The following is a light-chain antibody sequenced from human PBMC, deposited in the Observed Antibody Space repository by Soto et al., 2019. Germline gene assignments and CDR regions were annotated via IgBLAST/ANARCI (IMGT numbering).Light chain of an antibody. V-gene: IGKV3-20*01. CDR3: QQYAAPPPYT. J-gene: IGKJ2*01. Sequence: EIVLTQSPGTLSLSPGERATLSCRASQSVTNSYLAWYQQKPGQAPRLLIYAASSRATGIPDRFAGSVSGTDFTLTISRLEREDFVVYYCQQYAAPPPYTFGQGTMLEIK. CDR1: QSVTNSY. CDR2: AAS.